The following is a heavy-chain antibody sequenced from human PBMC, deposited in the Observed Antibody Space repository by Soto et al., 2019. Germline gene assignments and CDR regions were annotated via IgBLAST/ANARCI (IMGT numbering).Heavy chain of an antibody. CDR1: GFTFSDYW. D-gene: IGHD3-10*01. V-gene: IGHV3-7*05. Sequence: EVQLVESGGGLVQPGGSLRLSCAASGFTFSDYWMSWVRQAPGKGLECVANIKTDGSEKYYVDPVKVRFTISRDNAKNSLYLQMNSLRAEDTAVYYCASSMGRGGNDYWCQGTLVAVSS. J-gene: IGHJ4*02. CDR3: ASSMGRGGNDY. CDR2: IKTDGSEK.